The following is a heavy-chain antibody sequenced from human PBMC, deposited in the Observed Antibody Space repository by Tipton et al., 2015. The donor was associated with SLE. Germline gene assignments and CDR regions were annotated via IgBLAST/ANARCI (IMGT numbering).Heavy chain of an antibody. D-gene: IGHD3-10*01. V-gene: IGHV4-34*10. CDR3: ARNFGAGSYYASWFDP. CDR1: DGSLSGYY. CDR2: ISHDGGA. Sequence: TLSLTCTVFDGSLSGYYWAWLRQSPGKGLEWIGEISHDGGANYNPSLESRGTMSVDTSKNHFSLNLTSVTAADTAVYYCARNFGAGSYYASWFDPWGQGTLVTVSS. J-gene: IGHJ5*02.